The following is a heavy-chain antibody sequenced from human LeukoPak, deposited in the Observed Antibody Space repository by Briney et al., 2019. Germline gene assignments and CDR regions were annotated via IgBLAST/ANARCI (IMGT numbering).Heavy chain of an antibody. CDR1: GFSFNDYG. CDR3: ARDPDGDYDFDY. J-gene: IGHJ4*02. CDR2: TNSNGAVI. Sequence: GGSLRLSCAASGFSFNDYGINWVRRAPGKGLEWLSHTNSNGAVISYADSVKGRFTVSRDTAKSSLYLQMNGLRVEDTAIYFCARDPDGDYDFDYWGQGTLVTVSS. V-gene: IGHV3-48*01. D-gene: IGHD4-17*01.